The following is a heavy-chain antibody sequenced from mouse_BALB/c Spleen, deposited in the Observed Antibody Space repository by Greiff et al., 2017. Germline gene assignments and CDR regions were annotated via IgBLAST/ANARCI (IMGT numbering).Heavy chain of an antibody. V-gene: IGHV1-9*01. CDR2: ILPGSGST. CDR1: GYTFSSYW. CDR3: ARGDYYGLYWYFDV. D-gene: IGHD1-2*01. J-gene: IGHJ1*01. Sequence: VKLHQSGAELMKPGASVKISCKATGYTFSSYWIEWVKQRPGHGLEWIGEILPGSGSTNYNEKFKGKATFTADTSSNTAYMQLSSLTSEDSAVYYCARGDYYGLYWYFDVWGAGTTVTVSS.